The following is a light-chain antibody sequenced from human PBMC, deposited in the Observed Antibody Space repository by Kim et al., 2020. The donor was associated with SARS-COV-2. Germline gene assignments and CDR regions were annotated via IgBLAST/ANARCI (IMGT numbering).Light chain of an antibody. CDR2: DNN. J-gene: IGLJ3*02. CDR3: GTWDSSLSVWL. V-gene: IGLV1-51*01. CDR1: SSNIGTNY. Sequence: GQKVTLTGSGSSSNIGTNYESWYQQLPGTVPKVRIYDNNKRPSGIPDRFSGSKSGTSGTLDITGLQTGDEADYYCGTWDSSLSVWLFGGGTQLTVL.